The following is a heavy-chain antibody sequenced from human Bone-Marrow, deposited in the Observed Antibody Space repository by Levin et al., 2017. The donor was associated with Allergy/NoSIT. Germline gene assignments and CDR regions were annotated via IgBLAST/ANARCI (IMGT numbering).Heavy chain of an antibody. CDR1: GFTLSQYW. D-gene: IGHD2-2*01. Sequence: PGGSLRLSCAASGFTLSQYWMTWVRQAPGKGLEWVAKIKADGSEKYYVDSLKGRFSISRDNTRKSVSLQISNLRAEDTAVYYCARDSFSTSSGLDYYYGLDVWGQGTTVTV. CDR3: ARDSFSTSSGLDYYYGLDV. J-gene: IGHJ6*02. V-gene: IGHV3-7*01. CDR2: IKADGSEK.